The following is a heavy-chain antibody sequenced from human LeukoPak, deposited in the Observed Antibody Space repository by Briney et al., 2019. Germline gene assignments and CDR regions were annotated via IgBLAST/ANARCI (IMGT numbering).Heavy chain of an antibody. V-gene: IGHV1-24*01. CDR3: ATFETHYDFWSGPERALDY. J-gene: IGHJ4*02. CDR1: GYTLTELS. Sequence: GASVKVSCKVSGYTLTELSMHWVRQAPGKGLEWMGGFDPEDGETIYAQKFQGRVTMTEDTSTDTAYMELSSLRSEDTAVYYCATFETHYDFWSGPERALDYWGQGTLVTVSS. CDR2: FDPEDGET. D-gene: IGHD3-3*01.